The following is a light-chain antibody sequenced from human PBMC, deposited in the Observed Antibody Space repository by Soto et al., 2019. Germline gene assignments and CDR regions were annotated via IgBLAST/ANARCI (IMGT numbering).Light chain of an antibody. Sequence: DIQMTQSPSTLCAFVGDRVTITCRASQRISSWLAWYQQKPGKAPTFLIYDGSTLESGVPARFSGSGSGTEFTLTISSLQPDDFGTYFCQQYDSYPWTFGQGTKVDI. CDR1: QRISSW. V-gene: IGKV1-5*01. J-gene: IGKJ1*01. CDR2: DGS. CDR3: QQYDSYPWT.